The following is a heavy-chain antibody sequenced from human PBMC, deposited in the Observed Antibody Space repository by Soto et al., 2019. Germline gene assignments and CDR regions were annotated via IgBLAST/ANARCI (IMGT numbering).Heavy chain of an antibody. CDR1: GYTFTSYA. CDR2: LNAGNGNT. J-gene: IGHJ4*02. Sequence: QVQLVQSGAEVKKPGASVKVSCKASGYTFTSYAMHWVRQAPGQRLEWMGWLNAGNGNTKYSEKFQSRVTITRDTSASTAYMELSSLRSEDTAVYYCARDLGGWPDYWGQGTLVTVSS. CDR3: ARDLGGWPDY. D-gene: IGHD2-15*01. V-gene: IGHV1-3*01.